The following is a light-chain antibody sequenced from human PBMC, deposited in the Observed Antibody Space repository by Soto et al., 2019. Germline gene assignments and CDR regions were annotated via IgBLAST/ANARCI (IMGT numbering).Light chain of an antibody. CDR3: CSHSASYTFV. J-gene: IGLJ1*01. V-gene: IGLV2-11*01. CDR1: SSDVGGYNC. CDR2: DVT. Sequence: QSVLPQPRSVSGSPGQPVTISCTGTSSDVGGYNCVSWYQQHPGKAPQLIIYDVTQRPSGVPDRFSGSKSGNTASLSISGLQAEDEADYYCCSHSASYTFVFGTGTKVTVL.